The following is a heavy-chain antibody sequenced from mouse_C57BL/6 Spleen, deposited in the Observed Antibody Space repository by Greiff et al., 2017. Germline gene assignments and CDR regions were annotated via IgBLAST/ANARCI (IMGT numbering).Heavy chain of an antibody. J-gene: IGHJ2*01. D-gene: IGHD1-1*01. Sequence: VQLQQSGAELVKPGASVKISCKASGYAFSSYWKNWVKQRPGKGLEWIGQIYPGDGDTNYNGTFKVKATLTADKSSSQAYLQISSLTSEDSAVYSCSRTNYYGSSYLDYWGQGTTLTVSS. V-gene: IGHV1-80*01. CDR2: IYPGDGDT. CDR1: GYAFSSYW. CDR3: SRTNYYGSSYLDY.